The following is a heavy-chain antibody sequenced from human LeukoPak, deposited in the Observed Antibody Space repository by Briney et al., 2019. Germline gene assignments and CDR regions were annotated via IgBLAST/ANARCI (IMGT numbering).Heavy chain of an antibody. CDR3: ATEAAAGSFDY. CDR1: GFTFSSYW. J-gene: IGHJ4*02. D-gene: IGHD6-13*01. V-gene: IGHV3-7*01. Sequence: GGSLRLSCAASGFTFSSYWMSWVRQAPGKGLEWVANIKQDGSERHYVDSVKGRFTISRDNAKNSLYLQMNSLRAEDTAVYYCATEAAAGSFDYWGQGTLVTVSS. CDR2: IKQDGSER.